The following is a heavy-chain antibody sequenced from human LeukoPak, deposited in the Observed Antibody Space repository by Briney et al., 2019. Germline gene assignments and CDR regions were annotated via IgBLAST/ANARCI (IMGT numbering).Heavy chain of an antibody. Sequence: PSETLSLTCTVSGGSISSYYWSWIRQPPGKGLEWIGYIHYTGRVNYNPSLKSRLTIPADASKNQFSLKLSSATAADTAVYYCARHRADWGWAAFDMWGQGTMVTVSS. J-gene: IGHJ3*02. V-gene: IGHV4-59*08. CDR2: IHYTGRV. CDR3: ARHRADWGWAAFDM. CDR1: GGSISSYY. D-gene: IGHD7-27*01.